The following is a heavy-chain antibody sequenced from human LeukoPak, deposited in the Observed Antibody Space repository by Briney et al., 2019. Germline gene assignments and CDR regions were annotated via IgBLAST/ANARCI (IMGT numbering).Heavy chain of an antibody. V-gene: IGHV3-30-3*01. CDR3: ARDKDGACDY. CDR1: GFTFSSYA. J-gene: IGHJ4*02. CDR2: ISYDGSNK. Sequence: GGSLRLSCAASGFTFSSYAMYWVRQAPGKGLEWVAVISYDGSNKYYADSVKGRFTISRDNSKNTLYLQMNSLRAEDTAVYYCARDKDGACDYWGQGTLVTVSS.